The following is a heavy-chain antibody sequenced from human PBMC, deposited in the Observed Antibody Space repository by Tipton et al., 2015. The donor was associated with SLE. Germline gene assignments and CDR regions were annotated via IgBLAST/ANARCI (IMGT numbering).Heavy chain of an antibody. CDR3: ARGGVGGYDYFDY. D-gene: IGHD5-12*01. Sequence: TLSLTCTATGDSVTSSGYYWSWIRQHPGKGLEWIGYIYNSGGTDYNPSLKSRVTISADTSKNHFSLNLSSVTAADTAVYYCARGGVGGYDYFDYWGQVALVTVSS. CDR2: IYNSGGT. J-gene: IGHJ4*02. CDR1: GDSVTSSGYY. V-gene: IGHV4-31*03.